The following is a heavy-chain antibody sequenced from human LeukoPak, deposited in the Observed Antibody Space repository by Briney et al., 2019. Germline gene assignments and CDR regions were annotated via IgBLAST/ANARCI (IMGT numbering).Heavy chain of an antibody. CDR3: ARVGSSFDY. D-gene: IGHD6-6*01. CDR2: ISSSSSYI. Sequence: GGSLLLSCAASGFTFSSYSMNWVRQAPGKGLEWVASISSSSSYIYYADSVKSRFTISRDNAKNSLYLQMNSLRAEDTAVYYCARVGSSFDYWGQGTLVTVSS. CDR1: GFTFSSYS. J-gene: IGHJ4*02. V-gene: IGHV3-21*01.